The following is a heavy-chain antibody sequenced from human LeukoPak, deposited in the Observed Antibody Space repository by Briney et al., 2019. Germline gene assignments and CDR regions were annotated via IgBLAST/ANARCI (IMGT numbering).Heavy chain of an antibody. D-gene: IGHD5-18*01. Sequence: GGTLRLSCAASGLTFSSYGMSWVRQAPGKGLEWVSGLTDSGDRPYYADSVEGRFTISRDNSKNTPYLQMNSLRAEDTAVYYCARGRALGYSYGFNDFDYWGQGTLVTVSS. CDR2: LTDSGDRP. CDR1: GLTFSSYG. CDR3: ARGRALGYSYGFNDFDY. J-gene: IGHJ4*02. V-gene: IGHV3-23*01.